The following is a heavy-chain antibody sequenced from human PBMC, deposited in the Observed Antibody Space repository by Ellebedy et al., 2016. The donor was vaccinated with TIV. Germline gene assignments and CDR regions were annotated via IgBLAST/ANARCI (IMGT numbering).Heavy chain of an antibody. V-gene: IGHV3-11*04. CDR2: ISRDGGAT. D-gene: IGHD4/OR15-4a*01. J-gene: IGHJ4*02. CDR1: GFIFSDYY. CDR3: ARDGFYGGKPELDY. Sequence: GESLKISCAASGFIFSDYYMSWIRQAPGKGLEWLSYISRDGGATYYADSVKGRFTVSRDNAKNSLYLQMNSLRAEDTAVYYCARDGFYGGKPELDYWGQGTLVTVSS.